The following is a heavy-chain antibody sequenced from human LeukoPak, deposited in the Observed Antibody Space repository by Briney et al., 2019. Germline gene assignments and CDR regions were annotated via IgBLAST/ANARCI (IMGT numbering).Heavy chain of an antibody. V-gene: IGHV3-9*01. CDR1: GFTFDDYA. CDR3: AKDTGPNIAVADLFDY. CDR2: ISWNSGNI. Sequence: PGRSLRLSCAASGFTFDDYAMHWVRQAPGKGLEWVSGISWNSGNIGYADSVKGRFTISRDNAKNSLYLQMNSLRTEDTSLYYCAKDTGPNIAVADLFDYWGQGTLVTVSS. D-gene: IGHD6-19*01. J-gene: IGHJ4*02.